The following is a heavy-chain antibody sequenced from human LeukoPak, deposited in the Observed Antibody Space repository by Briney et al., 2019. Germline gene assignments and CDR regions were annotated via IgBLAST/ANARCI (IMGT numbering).Heavy chain of an antibody. Sequence: PGGSLRLSCAASGFTFSSYWMSWVRQAPGKGLEWVANIKQDGSEKYYVDSVEGRFTISRDNAKNSLYLQMNSLRAEDTAVYYCARRYSYGTFFFDYWGQGTLVTVSS. V-gene: IGHV3-7*03. CDR3: ARRYSYGTFFFDY. CDR1: GFTFSSYW. CDR2: IKQDGSEK. J-gene: IGHJ4*02. D-gene: IGHD5-18*01.